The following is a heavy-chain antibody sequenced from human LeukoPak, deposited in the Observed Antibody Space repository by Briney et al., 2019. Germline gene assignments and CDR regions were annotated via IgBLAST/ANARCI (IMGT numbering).Heavy chain of an antibody. CDR2: ISGSSSTI. J-gene: IGHJ6*02. CDR1: GFTFSSYA. V-gene: IGHV3-48*01. D-gene: IGHD6-19*01. CDR3: ARDHRAIAVAGTGIYYYYGMDV. Sequence: GGSLRLSCAASGFTFSSYAMSWVRQAPGKGLEWVSAISGSSSTIYYADSVKGRFTISRDNAKNSLYLQMNSLRAEDTAVYYCARDHRAIAVAGTGIYYYYGMDVWGQGTTVTVSS.